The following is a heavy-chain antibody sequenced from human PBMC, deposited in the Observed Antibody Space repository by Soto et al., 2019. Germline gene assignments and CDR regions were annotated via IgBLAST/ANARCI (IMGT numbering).Heavy chain of an antibody. CDR2: IYSGGST. D-gene: IGHD2-15*01. Sequence: ESGGGLVQPGGSLRLSCAASGFTVSSNYMSWVRQAPGKGLEWVSVIYSGGSTYYADSVKGRFTISRDNSKNTLYLQMNSLRAEDTAVYYCARDRVDCSGGSCYSRGDYYYMDVWGKGTTVTVSS. J-gene: IGHJ6*03. CDR1: GFTVSSNY. V-gene: IGHV3-66*01. CDR3: ARDRVDCSGGSCYSRGDYYYMDV.